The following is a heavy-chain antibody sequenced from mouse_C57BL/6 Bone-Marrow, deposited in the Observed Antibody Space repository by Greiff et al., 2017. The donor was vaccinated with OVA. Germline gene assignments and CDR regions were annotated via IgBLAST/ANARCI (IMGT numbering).Heavy chain of an antibody. J-gene: IGHJ2*01. CDR2: IDPENGDT. Sequence: VQLQQSGAELVRPGASVKLSCTASGFNIKDDYMHWVKQRPEQGLEWIGWIDPENGDTEYASKFQGKATITADTSSNTAYLQLSSLTSEDTAVYYCTTGDSNYVFDYWGQGTTLTVSS. CDR1: GFNIKDDY. D-gene: IGHD2-5*01. CDR3: TTGDSNYVFDY. V-gene: IGHV14-4*01.